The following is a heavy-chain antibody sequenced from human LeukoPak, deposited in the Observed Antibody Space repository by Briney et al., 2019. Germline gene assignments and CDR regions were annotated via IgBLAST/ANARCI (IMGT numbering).Heavy chain of an antibody. Sequence: PGGSLRLSCAASGFTFSSYAMHWVRQAPGKGLEWVAVISYDGSNKYYADSVKGRFTISRDNSKNTLYLQMNSLRAEDTAVYYCARDGEIVGAGNWYFDLWGRGTLVTVSS. CDR3: ARDGEIVGAGNWYFDL. V-gene: IGHV3-30*04. J-gene: IGHJ2*01. CDR2: ISYDGSNK. CDR1: GFTFSSYA. D-gene: IGHD1-26*01.